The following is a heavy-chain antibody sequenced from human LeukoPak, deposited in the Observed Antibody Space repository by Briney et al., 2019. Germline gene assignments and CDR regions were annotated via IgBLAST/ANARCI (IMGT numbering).Heavy chain of an antibody. CDR2: IIPILGIA. D-gene: IGHD3-16*02. V-gene: IGHV1-69*04. Sequence: SVKVSCKASGGTFISYAISWVRQAPGQGGEWMGRIIPILGIANYAQKFQGRVTITADKSTSTAYMELSSLRSEDTAVYYCASFIDYVWGSYRYTSAAAWAIFDYWGQGTLVTVSS. J-gene: IGHJ4*02. CDR3: ASFIDYVWGSYRYTSAAAWAIFDY. CDR1: GGTFISYA.